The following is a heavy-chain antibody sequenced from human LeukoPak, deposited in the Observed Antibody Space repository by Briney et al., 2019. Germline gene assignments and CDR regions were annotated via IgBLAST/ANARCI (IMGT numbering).Heavy chain of an antibody. CDR2: NYCNDDA. Sequence: AGPTLVRPTQTLTLTCTFTGFSLSATGVGVAWIRQPPGKAVEWLALNYCNDDARYSASPTSGTTITKDTSKNQVVLTVSNRERVDAATYYCGHRRMVPGRVSTAWFDPWGQGTLVTVSS. CDR3: GHRRMVPGRVSTAWFDP. J-gene: IGHJ5*02. V-gene: IGHV2-5*01. D-gene: IGHD2-15*01. CDR1: GFSLSATGVG.